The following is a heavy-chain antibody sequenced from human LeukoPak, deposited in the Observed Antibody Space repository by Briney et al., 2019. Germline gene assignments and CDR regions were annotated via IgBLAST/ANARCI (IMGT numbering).Heavy chain of an antibody. J-gene: IGHJ6*02. CDR1: GGTFSSYA. D-gene: IGHD6-6*01. V-gene: IGHV1-69*13. CDR3: ATSSIAAPYYYYGMDV. Sequence: GASVKVSCKASGGTFSSYAISWVRQALGQGLEWMGGIIPIFGTANYAQKFQGRVTITADESTSTAYMELSSLRSEDTAVYYCATSSIAAPYYYYGMDVWGQGTTVTVSS. CDR2: IIPIFGTA.